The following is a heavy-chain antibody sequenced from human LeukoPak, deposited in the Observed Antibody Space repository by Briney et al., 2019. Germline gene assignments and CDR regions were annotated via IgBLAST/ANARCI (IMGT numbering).Heavy chain of an antibody. CDR1: GGSISSYY. CDR2: IYYSGST. V-gene: IGHV4-59*08. D-gene: IGHD5-24*01. Sequence: SETLSLTCTVSGGSISSYYWSWIRQPPGKGLEWIGYIYYSGSTNYNPSLKSRVTISVDTSRNQFSLKLSSVTAADTAVYYCARYESRDGYKSPFDYWGQGTLVTVSS. CDR3: ARYESRDGYKSPFDY. J-gene: IGHJ4*02.